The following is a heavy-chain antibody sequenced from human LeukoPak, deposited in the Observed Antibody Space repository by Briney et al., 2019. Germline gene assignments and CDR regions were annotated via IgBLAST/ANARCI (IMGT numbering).Heavy chain of an antibody. V-gene: IGHV3-72*01. D-gene: IGHD4-17*01. CDR3: ARGRVTTLYYFDY. J-gene: IGHJ4*02. CDR2: TRNKDNIYTT. CDR1: VFTFSDHC. Sequence: GGSLRLSCAASVFTFSDHCMDWVRQAPGKGLECVCRTRNKDNIYTTEYAASVKGRFTISRDDSKNSLYLQMNSLKTEDTAVYYCARGRVTTLYYFDYWGQGTLVTVSS.